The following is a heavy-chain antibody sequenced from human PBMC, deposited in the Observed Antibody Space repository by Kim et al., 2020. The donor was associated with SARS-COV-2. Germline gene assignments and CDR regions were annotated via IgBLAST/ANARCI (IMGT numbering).Heavy chain of an antibody. J-gene: IGHJ4*02. CDR1: GYTFTSYY. CDR2: INPSGGST. D-gene: IGHD2-2*01. Sequence: ASVKVSCKASGYTFTSYYMHWVRQAPGQGLEWMGIINPSGGSTSYAQKFQGRVTMTRDTSTSTVYMELSSLRSEDTAVYYCARTPVPITLVVVPEAINYFDYWGQGTLVTVSS. CDR3: ARTPVPITLVVVPEAINYFDY. V-gene: IGHV1-46*01.